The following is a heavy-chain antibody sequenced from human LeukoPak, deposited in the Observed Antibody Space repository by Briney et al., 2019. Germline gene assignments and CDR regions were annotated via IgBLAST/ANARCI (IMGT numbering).Heavy chain of an antibody. J-gene: IGHJ5*02. CDR1: GFTFSLYG. V-gene: IGHV3-30*02. CDR2: IRHDGSNT. Sequence: GGSLRLSCAVSGFTFSLYGMHWVRQAPGKGPEWVAFIRHDGSNTYYADSVKGRFTISRDNSKNTVYLSMSSLGVEDTAVYYCAKPPLNQHNLDRWGQGTLVTVFS. CDR3: AKPPLNQHNLDR.